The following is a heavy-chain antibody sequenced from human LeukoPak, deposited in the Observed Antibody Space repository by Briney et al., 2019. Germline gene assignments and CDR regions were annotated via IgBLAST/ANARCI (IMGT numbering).Heavy chain of an antibody. CDR2: IWYDGSNK. D-gene: IGHD3-10*01. V-gene: IGHV3-33*06. J-gene: IGHJ4*02. CDR1: GFIFISYG. CDR3: AKDRGLGESDYFDY. Sequence: GGSLRLSCAASGFIFISYGVNWVRQAPGTGLEWVAVIWYDGSNKYYADSVKGRFTISRDNSKNTLYLQMNSLRAEDTAVYYCAKDRGLGESDYFDYWGQGTLVTVSS.